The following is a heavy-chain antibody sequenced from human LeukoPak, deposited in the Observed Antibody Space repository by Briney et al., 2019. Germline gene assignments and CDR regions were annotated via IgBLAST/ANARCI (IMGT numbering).Heavy chain of an antibody. D-gene: IGHD6-13*01. J-gene: IGHJ1*01. V-gene: IGHV3-9*01. CDR2: ISWNSGSI. Sequence: PGGSLRLSCAASGFIFSSYAMHWVRQAPGKGLEWVSGISWNSGSIGYADSVKGRFTISRDNAKNSLYLQMNSLRAEDTALYYCAKDIAAAGTKYFQHWGQGTLVTVSS. CDR1: GFIFSSYA. CDR3: AKDIAAAGTKYFQH.